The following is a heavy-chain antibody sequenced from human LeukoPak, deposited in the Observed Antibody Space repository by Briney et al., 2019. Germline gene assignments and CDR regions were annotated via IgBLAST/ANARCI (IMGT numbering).Heavy chain of an antibody. CDR2: IYPGDSDT. D-gene: IGHD3-22*01. J-gene: IGHJ3*02. Sequence: GESLKISCQGSGSSFTSYWIGWVRPLPGKGLEWMGIIYPGDSDTRYSPSFQGQVTISADKSISTAYLQWSSLKASDTAMYYCARHSRLARMSSGYYDAFDIWGQGTMVTVSS. CDR3: ARHSRLARMSSGYYDAFDI. CDR1: GSSFTSYW. V-gene: IGHV5-51*01.